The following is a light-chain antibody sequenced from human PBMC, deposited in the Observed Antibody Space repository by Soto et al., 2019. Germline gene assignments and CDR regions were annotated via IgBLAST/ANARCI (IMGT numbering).Light chain of an antibody. Sequence: DLQMTQSPSTLSASVGDRVTITCRASQSVSSWLAWYQQKPGKAPKLLIYKASTLESGIPARFSGSGSGTEFTLTISSLQPDDFGRYYCQQYNEYPWTFGQGTKVDIK. CDR3: QQYNEYPWT. CDR1: QSVSSW. J-gene: IGKJ1*01. CDR2: KAS. V-gene: IGKV1-5*03.